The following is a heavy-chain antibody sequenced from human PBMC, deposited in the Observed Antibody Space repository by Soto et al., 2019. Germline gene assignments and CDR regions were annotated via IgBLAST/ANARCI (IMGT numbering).Heavy chain of an antibody. Sequence: EVQLLESGGGLVQPGGSLRLSCAASGFTFSSYAMSWVRQAPGKGLEWVSTISGSGGSTYYADSVKGRFTISRGNSKNTLFLQMNSLRAEDTAVYYCAKECLPDGSGHPNDYWGQGTLVTVSS. D-gene: IGHD3-22*01. CDR2: ISGSGGST. CDR1: GFTFSSYA. V-gene: IGHV3-23*01. CDR3: AKECLPDGSGHPNDY. J-gene: IGHJ4*02.